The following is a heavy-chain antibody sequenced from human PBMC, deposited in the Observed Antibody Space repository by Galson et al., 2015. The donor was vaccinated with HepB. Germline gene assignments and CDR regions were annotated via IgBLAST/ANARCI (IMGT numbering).Heavy chain of an antibody. V-gene: IGHV1-18*01. Sequence: SVKVSCKASGYTFTSYGVSWVRQAPGQGLEWLGWISAYNGHTNYAQKLQGRVTMTTDTSTSTAYMELRRLRSDDTAVYYCARAAYYYDSSGYSSAGLGMDVWGQGTTVTVSS. CDR2: ISAYNGHT. CDR3: ARAAYYYDSSGYSSAGLGMDV. J-gene: IGHJ6*02. D-gene: IGHD3-22*01. CDR1: GYTFTSYG.